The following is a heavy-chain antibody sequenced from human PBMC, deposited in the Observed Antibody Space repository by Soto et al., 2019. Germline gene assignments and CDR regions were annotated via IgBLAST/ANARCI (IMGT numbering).Heavy chain of an antibody. CDR2: ISYDGSNK. V-gene: IGHV3-30-3*01. CDR1: GFTFSSYA. D-gene: IGHD3-16*01. CDR3: ARSEAMGE. Sequence: QVQLVESGGGVVQPGRSLRLSCAASGFTFSSYAMHWVRQAPGKGLEWVAVISYDGSNKYYADSVKGRFTISRDNSKNTLYLQMNSLRAEDTAVYYGARSEAMGEWGQGTLVTVSS. J-gene: IGHJ4*02.